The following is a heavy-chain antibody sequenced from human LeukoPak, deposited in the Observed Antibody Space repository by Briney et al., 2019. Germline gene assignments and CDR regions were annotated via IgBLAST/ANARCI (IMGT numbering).Heavy chain of an antibody. J-gene: IGHJ5*02. Sequence: ASVKVSCKASGYTFSSYVLGWVRQAPGQGLEWMGRISPKAGDSVYAQKLQGRVTMTTDTSTSTAYLELRSLSSDDTAVYYCARTMTTLPTHGELDLWGQGTQVTVSS. CDR3: ARTMTTLPTHGELDL. D-gene: IGHD4-17*01. V-gene: IGHV1-18*01. CDR2: ISPKAGDS. CDR1: GYTFSSYV.